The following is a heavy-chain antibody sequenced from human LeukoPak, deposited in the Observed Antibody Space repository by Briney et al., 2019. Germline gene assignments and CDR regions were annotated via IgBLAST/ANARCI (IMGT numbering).Heavy chain of an antibody. Sequence: SQTLSPTCAISGDSVSSDSAAWNWIRQSPSRGLEWLARTYFRSKWYYDYALAVKGRITINPDTSKNQFSLQLNSVTPEDTAVYFCARDPVGGSTIFDSWGQGTLVAVSS. CDR3: ARDPVGGSTIFDS. J-gene: IGHJ4*02. D-gene: IGHD1-26*01. V-gene: IGHV6-1*01. CDR2: TYFRSKWYY. CDR1: GDSVSSDSAA.